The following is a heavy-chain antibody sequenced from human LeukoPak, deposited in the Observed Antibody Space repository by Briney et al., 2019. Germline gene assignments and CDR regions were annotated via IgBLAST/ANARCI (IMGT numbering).Heavy chain of an antibody. CDR3: ARVSCGGDCYSPNFDY. CDR1: GGSISSYY. V-gene: IGHV4-59*01. Sequence: SETLSLTCTVSGGSISSYYWSWIRQPPGKGLEWIGYIYYSGSTNYNPSLKSRVTISVDTSKNRFSLKLSSVTAADTAVYYCARVSCGGDCYSPNFDYWGQGTLVTVSS. J-gene: IGHJ4*02. CDR2: IYYSGST. D-gene: IGHD2-21*02.